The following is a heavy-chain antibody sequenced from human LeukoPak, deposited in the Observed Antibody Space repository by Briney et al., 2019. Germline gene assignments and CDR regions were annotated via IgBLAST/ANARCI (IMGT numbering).Heavy chain of an antibody. CDR3: ARSNQADDY. CDR2: INTGGSST. D-gene: IGHD1-14*01. J-gene: IGHJ4*02. Sequence: GRSLRLSCAASGFTFSSYWMHWVRQVPGKGLVWVARINTGGSSTTYADSVKGRFTISRDNAKSMLYLQMDSLRDEDTGVYYCARSNQADDYWGQGTLVTVSS. CDR1: GFTFSSYW. V-gene: IGHV3-74*01.